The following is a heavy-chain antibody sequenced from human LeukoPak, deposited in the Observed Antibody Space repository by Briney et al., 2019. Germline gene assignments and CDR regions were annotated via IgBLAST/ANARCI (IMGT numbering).Heavy chain of an antibody. CDR2: IYHSGST. D-gene: IGHD2-2*01. CDR1: GGSISSYY. CDR3: ARGGSSTGSYYYYYYMDV. V-gene: IGHV4-59*12. Sequence: TSSETLSLTCTVSGGSISSYYWSWIRQPPGKGLEWIGYIYHSGSTYYNPSLKSRVTISVDRSKNQFSLKLSSVTAADTAVYYCARGGSSTGSYYYYYYMDVWGKGTTVTVSS. J-gene: IGHJ6*03.